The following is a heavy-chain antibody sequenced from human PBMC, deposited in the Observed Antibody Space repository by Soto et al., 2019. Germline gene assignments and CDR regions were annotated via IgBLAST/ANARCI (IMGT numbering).Heavy chain of an antibody. J-gene: IGHJ4*02. CDR2: IYSGGST. V-gene: IGHV3-53*01. Sequence: PGGSLRLSCAASGFTVSSNYMSWVRQAPWNGLEWVSVIYSGGSTYYADSVKGRFTISRDNSKNTLYLQMNSLRAEDTAVYYCAKAEKSSAVAGYFDSWGQGTLVTVSS. CDR1: GFTVSSNY. CDR3: AKAEKSSAVAGYFDS. D-gene: IGHD6-19*01.